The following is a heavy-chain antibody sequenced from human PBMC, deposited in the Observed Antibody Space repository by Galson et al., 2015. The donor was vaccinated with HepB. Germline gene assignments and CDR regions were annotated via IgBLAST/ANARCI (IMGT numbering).Heavy chain of an antibody. J-gene: IGHJ5*01. V-gene: IGHV3-23*01. Sequence: SLRLSCAASGFAFDTHAMSWVRQAPGRGLEWISGISGNGDSTFYADSVKGRLTVSRDNSNNMLYLQMNSLRAEDAGLYFCAKGYGLFDSWGQGILVTVSS. CDR2: ISGNGDST. CDR1: GFAFDTHA. D-gene: IGHD5-18*01. CDR3: AKGYGLFDS.